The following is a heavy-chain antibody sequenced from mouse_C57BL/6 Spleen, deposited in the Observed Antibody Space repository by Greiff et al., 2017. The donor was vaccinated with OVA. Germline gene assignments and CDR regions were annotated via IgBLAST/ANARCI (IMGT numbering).Heavy chain of an antibody. CDR3: ARGDWDYAMDY. J-gene: IGHJ4*01. CDR1: GFSLTSYG. CDR2: IWSGGST. Sequence: VMLVESGPGLVQPSQSLSITCTVSGFSLTSYGVHWVRQSPGKGLEWLGVIWSGGSTDYNAAFISRLSISKDNSKSQVFFKMNSLQADDTAIYYCARGDWDYAMDYWRQGTSVTVSS. V-gene: IGHV2-2*01. D-gene: IGHD4-1*01.